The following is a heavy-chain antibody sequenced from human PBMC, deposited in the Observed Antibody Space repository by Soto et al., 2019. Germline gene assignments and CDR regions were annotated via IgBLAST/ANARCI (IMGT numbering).Heavy chain of an antibody. CDR2: LTWNGEVL. CDR3: VKDTQWLETYFDS. V-gene: IGHV3-9*01. D-gene: IGHD6-19*01. Sequence: LRLSCVASGFTFDDYAIHWVRQTPGKGLEWVSGLTWNGEVLGYADSVKGRFTISRDNSEHTLYLQMNNLEADDTAIYYCVKDTQWLETYFDSWGPGTLVTVSS. J-gene: IGHJ4*02. CDR1: GFTFDDYA.